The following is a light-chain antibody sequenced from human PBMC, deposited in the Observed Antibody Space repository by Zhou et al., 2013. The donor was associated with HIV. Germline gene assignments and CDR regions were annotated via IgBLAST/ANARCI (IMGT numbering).Light chain of an antibody. J-gene: IGKJ2*01. Sequence: DIQMTQSPSSLSASVGDRVTITCRASQSISGYVSWYQQKPGKAPKLLIYATSSLHSGVPSRFSGTGFGTDSTLTISSLQPEDFATYYCQQSYRTPHTFGQGTKLDIK. CDR3: QQSYRTPHT. V-gene: IGKV1-39*01. CDR1: QSISGY. CDR2: ATS.